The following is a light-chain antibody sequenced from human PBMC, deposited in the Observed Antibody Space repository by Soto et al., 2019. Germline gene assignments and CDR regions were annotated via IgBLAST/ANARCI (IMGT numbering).Light chain of an antibody. CDR1: RSNIGSNY. CDR2: RDN. J-gene: IGLJ3*02. CDR3: SAWDDSLSVV. Sequence: QSVLTQPPSASGTPGQRVAISCSGGRSNIGSNYVSWYQQLPGLAPTLLIYRDNQRPSGVPDRFSGSKSGTSASLAISGLRSEDEADYYCSAWDDSLSVVFGGGTKLTVL. V-gene: IGLV1-47*01.